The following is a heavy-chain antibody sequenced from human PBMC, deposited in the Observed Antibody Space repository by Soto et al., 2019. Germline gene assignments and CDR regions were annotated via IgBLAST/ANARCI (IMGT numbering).Heavy chain of an antibody. CDR1: GYTFTSYD. D-gene: IGHD6-19*01. CDR2: MNPNSGNT. CDR3: ARGRQDPTRKYSSGWYDFEY. J-gene: IGHJ4*02. Sequence: ASVKVSCKASGYTFTSYDINWVRQATGQGLEWMGWMNPNSGNTGYAQKFQGRVTMTRNTSISTGYMELSSLRCEDTAVYYCARGRQDPTRKYSSGWYDFEYWGEGTLVTVSS. V-gene: IGHV1-8*01.